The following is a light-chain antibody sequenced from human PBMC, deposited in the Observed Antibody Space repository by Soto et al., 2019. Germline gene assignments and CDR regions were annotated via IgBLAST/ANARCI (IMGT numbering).Light chain of an antibody. CDR1: SSDVGAYNY. CDR2: EVS. Sequence: QSALTQPASVSGSPGQSITISCTGTSSDVGAYNYVSWYQQHPGKAPKLMIYEVSNRPSGVSNRFSGSKSGNTASLTISGLQAEDEADYYCSSYTSSSTRGFGTGTQLTVL. J-gene: IGLJ1*01. CDR3: SSYTSSSTRG. V-gene: IGLV2-14*01.